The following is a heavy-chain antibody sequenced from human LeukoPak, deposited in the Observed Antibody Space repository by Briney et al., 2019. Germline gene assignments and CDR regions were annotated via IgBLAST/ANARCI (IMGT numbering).Heavy chain of an antibody. CDR1: GFAFSSYS. V-gene: IGHV3-74*01. D-gene: IGHD3-22*01. CDR3: VRQYSYDSSGYYPWDY. Sequence: PGGSLRLSCAASGFAFSSYSMNWVRQGPGEGLVWVSRINTDGSTTTYADSVKGRFTISRDNAKNTLYLQMNSLRAEDTAMYYCVRQYSYDSSGYYPWDYWGQGTLVTVSS. CDR2: INTDGSTT. J-gene: IGHJ4*02.